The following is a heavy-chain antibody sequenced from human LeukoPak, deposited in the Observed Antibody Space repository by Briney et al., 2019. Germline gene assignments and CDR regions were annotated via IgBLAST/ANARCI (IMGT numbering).Heavy chain of an antibody. Sequence: SGGSLRLSCAASGFTFSSYAMSWVRQAPGKGLEWVSAISGSGGSTYYADSVKGRFTISRDNSKNTLYLQMNSLRAEDTAVYYCAKLGSSKYYYDSSGLTFDYWGQGTLVTVSS. V-gene: IGHV3-23*01. CDR3: AKLGSSKYYYDSSGLTFDY. D-gene: IGHD3-22*01. CDR1: GFTFSSYA. CDR2: ISGSGGST. J-gene: IGHJ4*02.